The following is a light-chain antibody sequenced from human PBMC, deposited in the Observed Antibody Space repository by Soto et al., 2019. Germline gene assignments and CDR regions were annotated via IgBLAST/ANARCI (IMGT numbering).Light chain of an antibody. CDR1: SSDVGAYNY. J-gene: IGLJ2*01. CDR3: ASYTSTSTLA. Sequence: QSALTQPASVSASPGQSITISCTGTSSDVGAYNYVSWYQQHPGKVPKLMIFDVNNRPSGVSTRFSGSKSGNTASLTISGLQAEDEADYYCASYTSTSTLAFGGGTKVTVL. CDR2: DVN. V-gene: IGLV2-14*03.